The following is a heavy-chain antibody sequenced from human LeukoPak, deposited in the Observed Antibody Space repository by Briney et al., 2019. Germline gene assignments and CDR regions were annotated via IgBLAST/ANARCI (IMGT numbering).Heavy chain of an antibody. Sequence: GGSLRLSCAASGFTFSSYGMSWVRQAPGKGLDWVSAISGSGGSTYYADSVKGRFTISRDNSKNTLYLQMNSLRAEDTAVYYCAKDGVDYYDSSGYYAYYYYCMDVWGKGTTVTVSS. CDR1: GFTFSSYG. J-gene: IGHJ6*03. CDR2: ISGSGGST. V-gene: IGHV3-23*01. CDR3: AKDGVDYYDSSGYYAYYYYCMDV. D-gene: IGHD3-22*01.